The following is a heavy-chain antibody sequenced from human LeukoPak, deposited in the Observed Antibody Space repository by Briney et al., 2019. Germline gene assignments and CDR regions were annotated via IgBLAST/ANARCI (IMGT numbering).Heavy chain of an antibody. CDR2: IYYSGSF. V-gene: IGHV4-59*01. J-gene: IGHJ5*02. Sequence: SETLSLTCSVSGGSISSYYWSWIRQPPGKGLEWIGYIYYSGSFNYNPSLKSRVTISVDTSKNQFSLKLSSVTAADTAVYYCARAIPRWELRGYWFDPWGQGTLVTASS. CDR1: GGSISSYY. CDR3: ARAIPRWELRGYWFDP. D-gene: IGHD1-26*01.